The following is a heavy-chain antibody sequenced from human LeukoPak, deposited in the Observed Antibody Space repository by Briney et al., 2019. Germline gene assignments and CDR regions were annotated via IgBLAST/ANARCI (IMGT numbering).Heavy chain of an antibody. CDR3: ARAGSNWYYVY. CDR1: GFTFSGFL. J-gene: IGHJ4*02. CDR2: IKQDGSEK. V-gene: IGHV3-7*01. D-gene: IGHD1-7*01. Sequence: GGSLRLSCAASGFTFSGFLMSWVRQTPGKGLEWVANIKQDGSEKYYADSVKGRFTISRDNTKNSLSLQMNSLRAEDTAVYYCARAGSNWYYVYWGQGTLVTVSS.